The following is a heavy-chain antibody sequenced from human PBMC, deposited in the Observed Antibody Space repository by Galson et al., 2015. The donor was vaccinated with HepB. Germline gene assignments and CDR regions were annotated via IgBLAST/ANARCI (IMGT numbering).Heavy chain of an antibody. CDR1: GYSFTSYW. V-gene: IGHV5-51*01. D-gene: IGHD3-10*01. CDR3: ARLTVWFGDSPNWFDP. J-gene: IGHJ5*02. Sequence: QSGAEVKKPGESLKISCKGSGYSFTSYWIGWVRQMPGKGLEWMGIIYPGDSDTRYSPSFQGQVTISADKSISTAYLQWSSLKASDTAMYYCARLTVWFGDSPNWFDPWGQGTLVTVSS. CDR2: IYPGDSDT.